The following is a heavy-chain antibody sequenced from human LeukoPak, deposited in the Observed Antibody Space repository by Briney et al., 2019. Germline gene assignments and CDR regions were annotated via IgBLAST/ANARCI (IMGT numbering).Heavy chain of an antibody. CDR1: GFTFSSYW. CDR3: ARSIRYCSSPSCYIQDAFDI. Sequence: GGSLRLSCAASGFTFSSYWMHWVRQAPGKGLVWVSRINSDGSSTSYADSVKGRFTISRDNAKNTLYLQMNSLRAEDTAVYYCARSIRYCSSPSCYIQDAFDIWAQGTMVTVSS. J-gene: IGHJ3*02. CDR2: INSDGSST. D-gene: IGHD2-2*02. V-gene: IGHV3-74*01.